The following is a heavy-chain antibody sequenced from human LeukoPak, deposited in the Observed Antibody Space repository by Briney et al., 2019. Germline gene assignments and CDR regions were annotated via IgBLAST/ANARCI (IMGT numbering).Heavy chain of an antibody. D-gene: IGHD2-21*02. CDR3: ARGSYCGGDCYHFDY. V-gene: IGHV3-11*01. CDR1: GFTFSDYY. J-gene: IGHJ4*02. Sequence: GGSLRLSCAASGFTFSDYYMSWIRQAPGKGLEWVSYISSSGSTIYYADSVKGRFTISRDNAKNSLYLQMNSLRAEDMAVYYCARGSYCGGDCYHFDYWGQGTLVTVSS. CDR2: ISSSGSTI.